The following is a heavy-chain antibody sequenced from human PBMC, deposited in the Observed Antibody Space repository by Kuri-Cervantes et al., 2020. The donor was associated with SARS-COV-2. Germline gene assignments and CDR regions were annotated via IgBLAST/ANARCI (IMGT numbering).Heavy chain of an antibody. CDR1: GFSLSTNGVG. Sequence: SGPTLVKPTQTLTLTGTFSGFSLSTNGVGVGWIRQPPGKALEWLVLIYWDDDKRYGPSLKSRLTIIKDTSKNQVVLTMTNMDPVDTATYYCARVTGTTSCQYCYFDYWGQGTLVTVSS. CDR3: ARVTGTTSCQYCYFDY. D-gene: IGHD1-7*01. J-gene: IGHJ4*02. CDR2: IYWDDDK. V-gene: IGHV2-5*05.